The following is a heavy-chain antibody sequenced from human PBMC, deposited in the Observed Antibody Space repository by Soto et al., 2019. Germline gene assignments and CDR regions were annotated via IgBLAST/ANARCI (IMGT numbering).Heavy chain of an antibody. CDR1: GGSISSSSYY. J-gene: IGHJ6*02. V-gene: IGHV4-39*01. D-gene: IGHD2-15*01. CDR3: ASLGRTTLHYYYGMDV. Sequence: SETLSLTCTVSGGSISSSSYYWGWIRQPPGKGLEWIGSIYYSGSTYYNPSLKSRVTISVDTSKNQFSLKLSSVTAADTAVYYXASLGRTTLHYYYGMDVWGPGTTVTVSS. CDR2: IYYSGST.